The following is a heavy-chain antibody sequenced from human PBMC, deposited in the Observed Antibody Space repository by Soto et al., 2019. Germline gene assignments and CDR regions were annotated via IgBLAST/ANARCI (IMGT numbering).Heavy chain of an antibody. CDR2: ISSSSDYI. CDR3: ARARVYATGPLDF. V-gene: IGHV3-21*06. D-gene: IGHD6-13*01. J-gene: IGHJ4*02. CDR1: GFTFTSYT. Sequence: KTGGSLRPSCAASGFTFTSYTMNWVRQAPGKGLEWVSSISSSSDYIYYADSMKGRVTISRDNAKNSLFLDMNSLTGEDTAVYYCARARVYATGPLDFWGQGTLVTVSS.